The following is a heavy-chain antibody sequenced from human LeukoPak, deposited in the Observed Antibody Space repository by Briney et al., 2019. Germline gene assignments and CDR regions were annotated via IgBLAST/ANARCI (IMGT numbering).Heavy chain of an antibody. V-gene: IGHV4-34*01. Sequence: SETLSLTCAVYGGSFSDSYWSWIRQPPGKGLEWIGEINHGGSTKFNPSLKSRVTNSLDASRNQFSLKVNSVTAADTAVYYCAKHLRRRFFSRTLGFDPWGQGTLVTASS. CDR3: AKHLRRRFFSRTLGFDP. J-gene: IGHJ5*02. CDR1: GGSFSDSY. CDR2: INHGGST. D-gene: IGHD3-3*01.